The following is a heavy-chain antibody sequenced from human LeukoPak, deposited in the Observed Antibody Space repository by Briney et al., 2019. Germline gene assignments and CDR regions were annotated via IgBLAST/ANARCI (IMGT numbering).Heavy chain of an antibody. CDR2: IKTDGSTV. J-gene: IGHJ4*02. CDR3: ARAGFYNGLDY. CDR1: GFTFSSYW. V-gene: IGHV3-74*01. D-gene: IGHD2-8*01. Sequence: GGSLRLSCTASGFTFSSYWMNCVRQAPGKGLVWVSHIKTDGSTVSYADSVKGRFTISRDNSKNTLYLQMNSLRAEDTAVYFCARAGFYNGLDYWGQGTMVTASS.